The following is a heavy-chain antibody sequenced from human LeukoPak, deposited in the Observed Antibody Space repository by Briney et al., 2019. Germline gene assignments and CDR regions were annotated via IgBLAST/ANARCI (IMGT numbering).Heavy chain of an antibody. CDR2: ISSSGSTI. V-gene: IGHV3-11*04. D-gene: IGHD1-26*01. J-gene: IGHJ4*02. CDR1: GFTFSDYY. Sequence: SGGSLRLSCAASGFTFSDYYMSWIRQAPGKGLEWVSYISSSGSTIYYADSVKGRFTVSRDNAKNSLYLQMNSLRAEDTAVYYCARVVVYRLAPFDYWGQGTLVTVSS. CDR3: ARVVVYRLAPFDY.